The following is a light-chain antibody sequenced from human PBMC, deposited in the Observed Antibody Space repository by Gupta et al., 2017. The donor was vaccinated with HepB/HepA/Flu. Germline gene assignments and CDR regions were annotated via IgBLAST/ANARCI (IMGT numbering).Light chain of an antibody. CDR2: STN. Sequence: QTVVNQEPSFSVSPGGTVTLTCGLSSGSVSTTYYPSWYQQTPGQVPRTLIYSTNARSSGVPDRFSGSILGYKAALTITGAQADDESDYYCALFMGSGIWVFGGGTKVTVL. J-gene: IGLJ3*02. CDR3: ALFMGSGIWV. V-gene: IGLV8-61*01. CDR1: SGSVSTTYY.